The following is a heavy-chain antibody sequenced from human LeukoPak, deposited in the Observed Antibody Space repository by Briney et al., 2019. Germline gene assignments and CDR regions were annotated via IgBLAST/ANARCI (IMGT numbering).Heavy chain of an antibody. CDR2: IKSKTDGWTT. Sequence: PGGSLRLSCAASGFTFSNAWMSWVRQAPGKGLEWVGRIKSKTDGWTTDYAAPVKGIFTISRDDSKNTLYLQMNSLKTEDTAVYYCTTLSLIVATIGSGDYWGQGTLVTVSS. J-gene: IGHJ4*02. D-gene: IGHD5-12*01. CDR1: GFTFSNAW. CDR3: TTLSLIVATIGSGDY. V-gene: IGHV3-15*01.